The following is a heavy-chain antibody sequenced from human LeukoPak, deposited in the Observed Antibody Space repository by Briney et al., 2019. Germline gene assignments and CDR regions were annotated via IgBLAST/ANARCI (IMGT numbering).Heavy chain of an antibody. Sequence: ASVKVSCKASGYTFTSYGISWVRQAPGQGLEWMGWISAYNGNTDYAQKLQGRVTMTTDTSTSTAYMELRSLRSDDTAVYYCARVSGYSGYDWSDYWGQGTLVTVSS. J-gene: IGHJ4*02. CDR2: ISAYNGNT. CDR1: GYTFTSYG. V-gene: IGHV1-18*01. D-gene: IGHD5-12*01. CDR3: ARVSGYSGYDWSDY.